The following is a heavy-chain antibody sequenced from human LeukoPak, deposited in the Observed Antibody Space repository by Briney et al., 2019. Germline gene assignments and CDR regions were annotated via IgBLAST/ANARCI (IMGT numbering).Heavy chain of an antibody. CDR2: SDGGSTT. J-gene: IGHJ4*02. CDR3: TPRGIMTNAWAY. V-gene: IGHV3-53*01. CDR1: GFTVSSNY. Sequence: PGGSLRLSCAASGFTVSSNYMSWVRQAPGKGLEWISTISDGGSTTYYADSVRGRFTISRDNPRDTLFLQMNSLRDEDTAVYYCTPRGIMTNAWAYWGQGTLVTVSS. D-gene: IGHD1-26*01.